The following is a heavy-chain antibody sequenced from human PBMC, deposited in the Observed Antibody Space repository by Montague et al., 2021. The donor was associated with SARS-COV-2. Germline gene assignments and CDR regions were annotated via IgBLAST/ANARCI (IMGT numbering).Heavy chain of an antibody. CDR1: GGSFSAYY. Sequence: SETLSLTCAVYGGSFSAYYWTWIRQPPGKGLEWIGEISRSGETTYNPSLKSRVTLSGDTSRNQFSLELRSVTAADTALYYCARHTSAWYDYFEDWGQGTLVTVSS. J-gene: IGHJ4*02. V-gene: IGHV4-34*01. CDR3: ARHTSAWYDYFED. D-gene: IGHD6-19*01. CDR2: ISRSGET.